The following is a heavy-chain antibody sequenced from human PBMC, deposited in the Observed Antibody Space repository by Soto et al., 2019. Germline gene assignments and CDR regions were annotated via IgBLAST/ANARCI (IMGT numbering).Heavy chain of an antibody. J-gene: IGHJ4*02. Sequence: EVQLLESGGGLVQPGGSLTLSCAASGFTFSDYTMSWVRQAPGKVLECISVILSDYNTYYAGSVRGRFTISRDNSKNTLYLEMNSLRAEDTAVYYCARRTNGYFGYCGQGALVTVSS. CDR2: ILSDYNT. D-gene: IGHD2-8*01. V-gene: IGHV3-23*03. CDR3: ARRTNGYFGY. CDR1: GFTFSDYT.